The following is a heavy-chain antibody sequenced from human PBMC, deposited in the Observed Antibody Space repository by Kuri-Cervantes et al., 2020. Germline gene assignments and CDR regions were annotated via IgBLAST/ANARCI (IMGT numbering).Heavy chain of an antibody. CDR3: AKEGLYSRACDY. J-gene: IGHJ4*02. CDR2: ISGSGGST. V-gene: IGHV3-23*01. D-gene: IGHD6-13*01. CDR1: GFTFSNSD. Sequence: LSLTCAASGFTFSNSDMNWVRQAPGKGLEWVSAISGSGGSTYYADSVKGRFTISRDNSKNTLYLQMNSLRAEDTAVYYCAKEGLYSRACDYWGQGTLVTVSS.